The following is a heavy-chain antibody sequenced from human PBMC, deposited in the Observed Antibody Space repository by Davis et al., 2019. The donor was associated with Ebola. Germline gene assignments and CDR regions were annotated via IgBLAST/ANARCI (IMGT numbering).Heavy chain of an antibody. J-gene: IGHJ4*02. CDR2: INPNGGAT. D-gene: IGHD3-3*01. CDR3: ARGRDIWSVPEY. CDR1: GYIFTGYY. Sequence: AASVKVSCKASGYIFTGYYIHWVRQAPGQGLEWMGCINPNGGATNYAQKFRGWVTMTRDTSINTAYMEVTSLKSDGTAVYYCARGRDIWSVPEYWGQGTLVTVSS. V-gene: IGHV1-2*04.